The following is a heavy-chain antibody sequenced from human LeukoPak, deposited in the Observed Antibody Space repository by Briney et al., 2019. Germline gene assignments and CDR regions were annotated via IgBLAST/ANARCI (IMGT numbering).Heavy chain of an antibody. CDR2: ISGSGGST. Sequence: GGSLRLSCAASGFTFSSYAMSWVRQAPGKGLEWVSAISGSGGSTYYADSVKGRFTISRDNSKNTLYLQMNSLRAEDTAVYYCAKDLPSQALTYYYDSSGRRGFDPWGQETLVTVSS. V-gene: IGHV3-23*01. D-gene: IGHD3-22*01. J-gene: IGHJ5*02. CDR3: AKDLPSQALTYYYDSSGRRGFDP. CDR1: GFTFSSYA.